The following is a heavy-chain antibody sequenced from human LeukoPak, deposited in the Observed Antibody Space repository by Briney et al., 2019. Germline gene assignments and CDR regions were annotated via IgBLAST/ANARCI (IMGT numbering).Heavy chain of an antibody. Sequence: SETLSLTCTVSGGSISSYYWSWIRQPPGKGLEWIGYIYYSGSTNYNPSLKSRVTISVDTSKNQFSLKLSSVAAADTAVYYCARGGRFAVEYYYDSSGYLNWGQGTLVTVSS. CDR3: ARGGRFAVEYYYDSSGYLN. CDR1: GGSISSYY. J-gene: IGHJ4*02. CDR2: IYYSGST. D-gene: IGHD3-22*01. V-gene: IGHV4-59*01.